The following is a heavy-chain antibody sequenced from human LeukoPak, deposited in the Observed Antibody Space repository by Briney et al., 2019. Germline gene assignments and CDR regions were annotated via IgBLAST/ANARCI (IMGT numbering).Heavy chain of an antibody. V-gene: IGHV4-59*13. J-gene: IGHJ6*02. CDR1: VGSNSRFY. D-gene: IGHD6-13*01. Sequence: KPSEPLSLTCTLSVGSNSRFYWIWIRQPTGEGGVGIGYIYYSGSTNYNPSLKSRVTISVDTSKNQFSLEISYATPAGTGVYFLWGNGYSSSWYRSSYYYGMDVWGQGTMVTVSS. CDR3: WGNGYSSSWYRSSYYYGMDV. CDR2: IYYSGST.